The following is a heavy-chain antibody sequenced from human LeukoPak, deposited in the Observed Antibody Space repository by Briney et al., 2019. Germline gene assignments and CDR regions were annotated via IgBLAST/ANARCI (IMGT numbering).Heavy chain of an antibody. D-gene: IGHD6-19*01. CDR1: GDSISSSNW. V-gene: IGHV4-4*02. Sequence: SETLSLTCAVSGDSISSSNWWSWVRQPPGKGLEWIGEIYHSGSTNYNPSLKSRVTISVDKSKNQFSLKLSSVTAADTAVYYCARASIEDGWYQNWGQGTPVTVSS. CDR2: IYHSGST. J-gene: IGHJ4*02. CDR3: ARASIEDGWYQN.